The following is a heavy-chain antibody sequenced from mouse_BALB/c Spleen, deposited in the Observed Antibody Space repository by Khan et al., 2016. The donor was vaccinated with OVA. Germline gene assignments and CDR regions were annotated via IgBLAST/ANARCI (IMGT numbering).Heavy chain of an antibody. J-gene: IGHJ3*01. V-gene: IGHV1-4*01. CDR3: ARDGAYYGNDGWFAY. CDR1: GYTFTSYT. D-gene: IGHD2-14*01. CDR2: INPSSGYT. Sequence: VQLQESGAELARPGASVKMSCKASGYTFTSYTIHWIKQRPGQGLEWIGYINPSSGYTNYNQKFKDKATLTADKSSTTAYMQLSSLTSDGSAVDYCARDGAYYGNDGWFAYWGQGTLVTVSA.